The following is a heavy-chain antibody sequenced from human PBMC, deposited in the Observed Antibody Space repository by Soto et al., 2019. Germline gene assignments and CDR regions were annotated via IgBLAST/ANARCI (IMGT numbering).Heavy chain of an antibody. CDR3: ARGKGLTVSSSNC. V-gene: IGHV3-23*01. CDR1: GFTFNNHA. J-gene: IGHJ4*02. D-gene: IGHD6-19*01. CDR2: IIGDGSTT. Sequence: DVRVLESGGGLVQPGRSLRLSCTASGFTFNNHAMNWVRQAPGKGLEWVSGIIGDGSTTYYADSVKGRFTISRDNSKNMLFLQMNSLRAEDTAVYYCARGKGLTVSSSNCWGQGALVTVSS.